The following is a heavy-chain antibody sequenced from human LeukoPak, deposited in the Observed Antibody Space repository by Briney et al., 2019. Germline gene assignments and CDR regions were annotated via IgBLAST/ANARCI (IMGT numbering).Heavy chain of an antibody. V-gene: IGHV4-59*01. CDR1: GGSISCYY. D-gene: IGHD6-13*01. Sequence: SETLSLTCTVSGGSISCYYWSWIRQPPGKGLEWIGYIYYSGTTNYNPSLNSLVTISVDTSKNQFSLKLSSVTAADTAVYYCARGVYIAAAQYGYWGQGTLVTVSS. J-gene: IGHJ4*02. CDR2: IYYSGTT. CDR3: ARGVYIAAAQYGY.